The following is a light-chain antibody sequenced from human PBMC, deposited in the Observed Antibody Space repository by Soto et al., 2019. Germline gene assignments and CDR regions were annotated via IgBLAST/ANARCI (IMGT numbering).Light chain of an antibody. Sequence: QSALTQPASVSGSPGQSITISCTGTSSDVGGYNYVSWYQQHPGKVPKLMIYDVSNRPSGVSNRFSGSQSGNTASLTISGLQAEYEADYYCSSYTSSSTVLFGGGTKVTVL. V-gene: IGLV2-14*03. CDR2: DVS. J-gene: IGLJ2*01. CDR1: SSDVGGYNY. CDR3: SSYTSSSTVL.